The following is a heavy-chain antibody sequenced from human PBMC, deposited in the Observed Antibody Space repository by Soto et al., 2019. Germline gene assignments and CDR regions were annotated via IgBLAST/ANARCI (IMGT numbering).Heavy chain of an antibody. D-gene: IGHD2-8*01. Sequence: PSETLSLTCTVSGGSISSGDYYWSRNPQPPGKGREGIGYIYYTGNTYYNPDLKSRVTISVDRSKNQLSLKLSSVTAAATAVYYCASLGRYSTNGVCYDYWGQGTLVTVSS. CDR1: GGSISSGDYY. CDR2: IYYTGNT. CDR3: ASLGRYSTNGVCYDY. V-gene: IGHV4-30-4*01. J-gene: IGHJ4*02.